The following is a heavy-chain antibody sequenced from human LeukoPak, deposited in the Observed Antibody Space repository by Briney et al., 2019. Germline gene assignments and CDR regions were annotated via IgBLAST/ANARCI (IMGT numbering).Heavy chain of an antibody. CDR2: IYYSGTT. J-gene: IGHJ4*02. V-gene: IGHV4-59*01. D-gene: IGHD6-13*01. CDR1: GGSISSYY. Sequence: SETLSLTCTVSGGSISSYYWSWIRQPPGKGLEWIGYIYYSGTTNYNPSLKSRVTISVDTSKNQFSLKLSSVTAADTAVYYCTRGVYIAAAQYGYWGQGTLVTVSS. CDR3: TRGVYIAAAQYGY.